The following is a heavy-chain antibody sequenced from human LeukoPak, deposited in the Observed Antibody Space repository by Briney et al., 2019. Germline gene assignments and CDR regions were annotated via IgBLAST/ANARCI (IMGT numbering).Heavy chain of an antibody. CDR3: ARVRDPYYYYYMDV. Sequence: SETLSLTCTVSGGSIGIDDYYWTRIRQPPGKGLEWIGYIYHRGTTYYNPSLESRVTISVDRSKNQFSLKLSSVTAADTAMFYCARVRDPYYYYYMDVWGKGTTVTVSS. V-gene: IGHV4-30-2*01. J-gene: IGHJ6*03. CDR1: GGSIGIDDYY. D-gene: IGHD5-24*01. CDR2: IYHRGTT.